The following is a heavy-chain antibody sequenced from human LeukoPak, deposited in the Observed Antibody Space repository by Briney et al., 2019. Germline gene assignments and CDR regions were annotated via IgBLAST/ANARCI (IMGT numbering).Heavy chain of an antibody. J-gene: IGHJ4*02. CDR3: ARDYGGSSPFDY. V-gene: IGHV3-48*03. D-gene: IGHD4-23*01. Sequence: GGSLRLSCAASGFTFSSYEMHWVRQAPGKGLEWVSYISSSDSTIYYSDSVKGRFTISRDNAKNSLYLQMNSLRAEDTAVYYCARDYGGSSPFDYWGQGTLVTVSS. CDR2: ISSSDSTI. CDR1: GFTFSSYE.